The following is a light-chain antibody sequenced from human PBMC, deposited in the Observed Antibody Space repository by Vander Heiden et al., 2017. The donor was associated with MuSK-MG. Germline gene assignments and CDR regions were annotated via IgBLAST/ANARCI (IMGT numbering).Light chain of an antibody. V-gene: IGLV3-19*01. CDR1: SLRSYY. Sequence: SYELTQDPAVSVALGQTVRIICQGDSLRSYYASWYQQKTGQAPVLVILGKNNRPTCNQDRFSDSSSGNAAALAIAEAQAEEEDDYYCHSQDIGGDRRGVFGRGTKLTVL. CDR3: HSQDIGGDRRGV. CDR2: GKN. J-gene: IGLJ3*02.